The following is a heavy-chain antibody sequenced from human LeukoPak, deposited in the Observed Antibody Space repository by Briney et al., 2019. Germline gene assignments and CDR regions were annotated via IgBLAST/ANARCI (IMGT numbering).Heavy chain of an antibody. CDR3: ARVVRDNHYYHLDY. Sequence: SETLSLTCTVSGGSISTYYWSWIRQPPGQGLEWIGYIYYSGSTSYNPSLKSRVTISVDTSKNQFSLKLSSVTAADTAVYYCARVVRDNHYYHLDYWGQGTLVTVSS. J-gene: IGHJ4*02. CDR2: IYYSGST. CDR1: GGSISTYY. D-gene: IGHD1-14*01. V-gene: IGHV4-59*12.